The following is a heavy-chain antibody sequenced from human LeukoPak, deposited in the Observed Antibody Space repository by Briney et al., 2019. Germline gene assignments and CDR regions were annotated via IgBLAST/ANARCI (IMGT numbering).Heavy chain of an antibody. V-gene: IGHV1-46*01. CDR2: INPSGGST. CDR1: GYTFTSYY. D-gene: IGHD5-12*01. Sequence: ASVKVSCKASGYTFTSYYMHWVRQAPGQGLEWMGIINPSGGSTSYAQKFQGRVTMTRDTSTSTVYMELSSLRSEDTAVYYCAKQLAIGPPHYRYDLDVWGQGTTVTVSS. CDR3: AKQLAIGPPHYRYDLDV. J-gene: IGHJ6*02.